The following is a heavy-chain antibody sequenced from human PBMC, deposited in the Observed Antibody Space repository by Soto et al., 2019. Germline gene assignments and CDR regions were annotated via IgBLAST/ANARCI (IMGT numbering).Heavy chain of an antibody. CDR3: ARGPIVVVTAVAASRRNYFDY. J-gene: IGHJ4*02. CDR1: GYTFTGYY. V-gene: IGHV1-2*02. CDR2: INPNSGGT. Sequence: ASVKVSCKASGYTFTGYYMHWVRQAPGQGLEWMGWINPNSGGTNYAQKFQGRVTMTRDTSISTAYMELSRLRSDDTAVYYCARGPIVVVTAVAASRRNYFDYWGQGTLVTVSS. D-gene: IGHD2-2*01.